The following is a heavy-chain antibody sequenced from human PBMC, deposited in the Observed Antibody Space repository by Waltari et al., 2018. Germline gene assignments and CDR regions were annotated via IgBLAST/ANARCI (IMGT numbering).Heavy chain of an antibody. Sequence: QVQLVQSGAEVKKPGASVKVSCKASGYTFTGSYMHWVRQAPGQGLEWMGRINPNSGGTNYAQKFQGRVTMTRDTSISTAYMELSRLRSDDTAVYYCARDLGGIAAAGTCPYWGQGTLVTVSS. CDR1: GYTFTGSY. J-gene: IGHJ4*02. CDR3: ARDLGGIAAAGTCPY. D-gene: IGHD6-13*01. V-gene: IGHV1-2*06. CDR2: INPNSGGT.